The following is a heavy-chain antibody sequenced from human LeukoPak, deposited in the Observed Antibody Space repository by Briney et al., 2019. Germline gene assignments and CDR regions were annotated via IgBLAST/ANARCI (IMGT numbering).Heavy chain of an antibody. Sequence: GESLKISCKGSGYSFTSYWIGWVRQMPGKGLEWMGIIYPDDSDTRYSPSFQGQVTISADKSISTAYLQWSSLKASDTAMYYCARHIEFGDRYFDYWGQGTLVTVSS. V-gene: IGHV5-51*01. D-gene: IGHD3-10*01. CDR2: IYPDDSDT. CDR1: GYSFTSYW. CDR3: ARHIEFGDRYFDY. J-gene: IGHJ4*02.